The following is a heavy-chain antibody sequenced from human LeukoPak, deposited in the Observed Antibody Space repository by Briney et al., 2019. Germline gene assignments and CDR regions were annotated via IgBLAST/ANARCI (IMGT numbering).Heavy chain of an antibody. V-gene: IGHV4-39*01. Sequence: PSETLSLTCTVSGGSISSSSYYWGWIRQPPGKGLEWIGSIYYSGSTSYNPSLKSRVTISVDTSKNQFSLKLSSVTAADTAVYYCARHPPIYRRHGGNAFRVMDYFDYWGQGTLVTFSS. D-gene: IGHD4-23*01. CDR3: ARHPPIYRRHGGNAFRVMDYFDY. J-gene: IGHJ4*02. CDR1: GGSISSSSYY. CDR2: IYYSGST.